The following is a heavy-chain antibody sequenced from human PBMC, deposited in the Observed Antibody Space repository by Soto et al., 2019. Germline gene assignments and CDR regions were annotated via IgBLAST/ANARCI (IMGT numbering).Heavy chain of an antibody. V-gene: IGHV1-18*01. CDR2: ISAYNGNT. CDR1: GYTFIHYY. J-gene: IGHJ5*02. CDR3: GRDRHFPSGGTNWFDP. D-gene: IGHD3-10*01. Sequence: ASVKVSCKASGYTFIHYYISWVRQAPGQGLEWMGWISAYNGNTKYVQKLQGRVTMTTDTSTNTAYMELRSLRSDDTAVYYCGRDRHFPSGGTNWFDPWGQG.